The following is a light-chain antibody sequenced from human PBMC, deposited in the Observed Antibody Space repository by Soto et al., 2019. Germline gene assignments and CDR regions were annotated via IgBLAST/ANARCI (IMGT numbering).Light chain of an antibody. CDR3: QQSFSSPPWT. Sequence: DIQMTQSPSSLSASVGDSVTITCGASQNIKTYLNWYQQKPGKAPNLLIYAASSLHSGVPSRFSGSGSGTDFTLTISSLQPEDFATYYCQQSFSSPPWTFGQGTKVDIK. J-gene: IGKJ1*01. CDR1: QNIKTY. CDR2: AAS. V-gene: IGKV1-39*01.